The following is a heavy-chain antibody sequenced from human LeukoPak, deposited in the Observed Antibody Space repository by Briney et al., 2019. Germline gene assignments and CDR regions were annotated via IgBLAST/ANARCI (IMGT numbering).Heavy chain of an antibody. CDR1: GYTFTGYY. CDR2: INPNSGGT. Sequence: GASVKVSCKASGYTFTGYYMHWVRQAPGQGLEWMGWINPNSGGTSYAQKFQGRVTMTRDTSMSTAYMELTRLTSDDTAVYFCARSSDYSNYIIDYWGQGTLVTVSS. J-gene: IGHJ4*02. V-gene: IGHV1-2*02. D-gene: IGHD4-11*01. CDR3: ARSSDYSNYIIDY.